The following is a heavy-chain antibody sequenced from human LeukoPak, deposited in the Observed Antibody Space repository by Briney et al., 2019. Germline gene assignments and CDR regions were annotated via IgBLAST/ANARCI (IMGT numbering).Heavy chain of an antibody. CDR3: ARGHNYAFDN. J-gene: IGHJ4*02. V-gene: IGHV3-48*01. D-gene: IGHD1-1*01. Sequence: GGSLRLSCTASGFPFIEYSMNWVRQAPGKGLEWISYIGIDSGNTKYADSVRGRFTISTDKAKNSLYLQMNSLRVEDTAVYYCARGHNYAFDNWGQGTLVSVAS. CDR1: GFPFIEYS. CDR2: IGIDSGNT.